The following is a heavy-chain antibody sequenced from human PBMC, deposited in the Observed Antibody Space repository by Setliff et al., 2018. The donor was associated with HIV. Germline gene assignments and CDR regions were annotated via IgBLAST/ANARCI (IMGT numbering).Heavy chain of an antibody. CDR1: GYTFTAYY. J-gene: IGHJ4*02. V-gene: IGHV1-2*02. Sequence: ASVKVSCKTSGYTFTAYYIHWVRQAPGQGLEWMGWINSNNGGTKYAQNFQCRVTMTRDTSITTAYMELSSLRSDDSAIYYCARGIPRGTVFGVVGYFNYWGQGTPVTVSS. CDR3: ARGIPRGTVFGVVGYFNY. CDR2: INSNNGGT. D-gene: IGHD3-3*01.